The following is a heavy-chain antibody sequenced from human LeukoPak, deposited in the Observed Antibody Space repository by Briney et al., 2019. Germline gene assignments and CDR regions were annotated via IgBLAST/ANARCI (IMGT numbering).Heavy chain of an antibody. CDR1: GFTFSSYS. CDR2: ISSSSSYI. J-gene: IGHJ4*02. D-gene: IGHD3-22*01. Sequence: GGSLRLSCAASGFTFSSYSMNWVRQAPGKGLEWVSSISSSSSYIYYADSVKGRFTISRDNAKNSLYLQMNSQRAEDTAVYYCARDSSGYIDYWGQGTLVTVSS. V-gene: IGHV3-21*01. CDR3: ARDSSGYIDY.